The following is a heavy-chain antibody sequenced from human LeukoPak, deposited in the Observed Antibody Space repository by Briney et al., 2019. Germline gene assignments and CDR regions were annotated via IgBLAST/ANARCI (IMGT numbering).Heavy chain of an antibody. CDR1: GFTFTNAW. CDR2: IKSKIDGGTT. D-gene: IGHD6-13*01. Sequence: GGSLRLSCAASGFTFTNAWMNWVRQAPGKGLEWVGRIKSKIDGGTTDYAAPVKGRFTISRDDSKNTLYLQMNSLKTEDTAVYYCTTAGSSWYGDDAFDIWGQGTMVTVSS. J-gene: IGHJ3*02. V-gene: IGHV3-15*07. CDR3: TTAGSSWYGDDAFDI.